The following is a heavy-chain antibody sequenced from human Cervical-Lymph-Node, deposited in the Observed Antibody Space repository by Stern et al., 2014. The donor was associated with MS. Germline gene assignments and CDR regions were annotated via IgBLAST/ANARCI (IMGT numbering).Heavy chain of an antibody. D-gene: IGHD3-10*01. CDR3: AKQTTGSYFDY. J-gene: IGHJ4*02. Sequence: VQLVESGGGVVQPGTSLRLSCAASGFRFSDYGMHWVRQAPGKGPEWVAVISYDGGDNHYAESVKGRLTISRDNSKNTVYLQMNSLRGDDTAVYYCAKQTTGSYFDYWGQGGLVAVSS. V-gene: IGHV3-30*18. CDR2: ISYDGGDN. CDR1: GFRFSDYG.